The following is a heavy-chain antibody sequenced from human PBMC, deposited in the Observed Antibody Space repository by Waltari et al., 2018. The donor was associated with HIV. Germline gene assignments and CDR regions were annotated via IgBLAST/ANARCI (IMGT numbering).Heavy chain of an antibody. J-gene: IGHJ4*02. CDR3: AKDGGYGGNSRGLDY. Sequence: GRSLRLSCAASGFKFDDYVMHWVRQAPGKGLEWVSRINWNGGTIAYADSVKGRFTISRDNAKNSLYLQINSLTTEDTALYYCAKDGGYGGNSRGLDYWGQGTLVTVSS. D-gene: IGHD4-17*01. CDR2: INWNGGTI. CDR1: GFKFDDYV. V-gene: IGHV3-9*01.